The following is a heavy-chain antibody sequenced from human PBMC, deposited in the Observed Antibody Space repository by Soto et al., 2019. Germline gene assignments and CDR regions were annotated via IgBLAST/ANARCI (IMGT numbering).Heavy chain of an antibody. Sequence: QVQLVQSGAEVKKPGASVKVSCKASGYTFTSYGISWVRQAPGQGLEWMGWISAYNGNTNYAQKLQGRVTMTTDTSTSTAYMELRSVRSDDTAVYYCARDRMDIVVVPATNWFEPCGQGTLVTVSS. CDR3: ARDRMDIVVVPATNWFEP. V-gene: IGHV1-18*04. CDR2: ISAYNGNT. CDR1: GYTFTSYG. J-gene: IGHJ5*02. D-gene: IGHD2-2*03.